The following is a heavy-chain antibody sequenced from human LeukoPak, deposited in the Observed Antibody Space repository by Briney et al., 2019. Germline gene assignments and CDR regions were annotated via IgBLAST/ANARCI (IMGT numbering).Heavy chain of an antibody. J-gene: IGHJ5*02. D-gene: IGHD6-13*01. CDR3: ARETAAGTGNWFDP. V-gene: IGHV3-48*04. Sequence: GGSLRLSCAASGFAFRSYNMNWVRQAPGKGLEWVSYITGGSTIYYADSVKGRFTISRDNAKNSLYLQMNSLRAEDTAVYYCARETAAGTGNWFDPWGQGTLVTVSS. CDR1: GFAFRSYN. CDR2: ITGGSTI.